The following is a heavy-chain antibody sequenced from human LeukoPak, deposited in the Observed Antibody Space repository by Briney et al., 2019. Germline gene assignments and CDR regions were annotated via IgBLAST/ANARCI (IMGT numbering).Heavy chain of an antibody. CDR3: ARGVEMATIDY. V-gene: IGHV4-59*01. CDR1: GGSISSYY. Sequence: SETLSLTCTVSGGSISSYYWSWIRQPPGKGLEWIGYIYYSGSTNYNPSLKSRVTISVDTSKNQFSLKLSSVTAADTAVYYCARGVEMATIDYWGQGTLVTVSS. CDR2: IYYSGST. J-gene: IGHJ4*02. D-gene: IGHD5-24*01.